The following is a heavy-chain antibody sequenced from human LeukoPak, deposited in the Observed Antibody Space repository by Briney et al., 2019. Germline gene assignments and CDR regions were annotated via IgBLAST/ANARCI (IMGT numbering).Heavy chain of an antibody. CDR3: ARGPDCSGGSCYSPQLDY. J-gene: IGHJ4*02. Sequence: PSETLSLTCAVYGGXFSGYYWSWIRQPPGKGLKWIGEINHSGSTNYNPSLESRVTISVDTSKNQFSLKLNSVTAADTAMYYCARGPDCSGGSCYSPQLDYWGQGTLVTVSS. CDR2: INHSGST. V-gene: IGHV4-34*01. D-gene: IGHD2-15*01. CDR1: GGXFSGYY.